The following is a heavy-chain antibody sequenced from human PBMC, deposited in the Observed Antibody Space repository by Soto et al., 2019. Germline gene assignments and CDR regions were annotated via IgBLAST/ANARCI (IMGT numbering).Heavy chain of an antibody. CDR1: GGSISSSSYY. CDR3: ASSGSEGY. CDR2: IYYRGST. D-gene: IGHD6-25*01. J-gene: IGHJ4*02. V-gene: IGHV4-39*01. Sequence: QLQLQESGPGLVKPSETLSLTCTVSGGSISSSSYYWGWIRQPPGKGLEWIGSIYYRGSTYYNPSLKSRVTISVDTSKNQGARKLSSVTAADTAVYYCASSGSEGYWGQGTLVTVSS.